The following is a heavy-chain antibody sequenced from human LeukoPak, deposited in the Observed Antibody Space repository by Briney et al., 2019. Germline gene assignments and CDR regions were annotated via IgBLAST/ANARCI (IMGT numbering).Heavy chain of an antibody. CDR2: IYYSGST. CDR1: GGSIGSSSYY. V-gene: IGHV4-39*01. CDR3: ARGSGTFYYDSSGYLNWFDP. J-gene: IGHJ5*02. Sequence: SETLSLTCTVSGGSIGSSSYYWGWIRQPPGKVLEWIGSIYYSGSTYQNPSLRSRVTISVDTSKNQFSLKLSSVTAADTAVYYCARGSGTFYYDSSGYLNWFDPWGQGTLVTASS. D-gene: IGHD3-22*01.